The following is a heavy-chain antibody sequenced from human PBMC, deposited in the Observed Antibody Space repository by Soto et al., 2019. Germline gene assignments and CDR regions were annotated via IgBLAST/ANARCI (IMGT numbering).Heavy chain of an antibody. CDR1: GYTFTSHW. Sequence: GESLKISCMGSGYTFTSHWIGWVRQMPGKGLEWMGIIYPGDSDTRYSPSFQGQVTISADKSIRTAYLQWNSLKASDTAMYYCVRVGPVGSNSLTNAWSDPWGTGTRVTVPS. V-gene: IGHV5-51*01. CDR2: IYPGDSDT. D-gene: IGHD1-26*01. CDR3: VRVGPVGSNSLTNAWSDP. J-gene: IGHJ5*02.